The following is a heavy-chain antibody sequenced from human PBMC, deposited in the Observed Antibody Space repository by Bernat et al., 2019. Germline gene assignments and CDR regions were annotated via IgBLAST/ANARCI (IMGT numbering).Heavy chain of an antibody. V-gene: IGHV3-73*01. D-gene: IGHD3-16*01. Sequence: EVQLVESGGGLVQPGGSLKLSCAASGFTFSGSAMHWVRQASGKGLEWVGRIRSKANSYATAYAASVTGRFTISRDDSKNTAYLQMNSLKTEDTAVYYCTGGSLYYFDYWGQGTLVTVSS. CDR1: GFTFSGSA. CDR2: IRSKANSYAT. J-gene: IGHJ4*02. CDR3: TGGSLYYFDY.